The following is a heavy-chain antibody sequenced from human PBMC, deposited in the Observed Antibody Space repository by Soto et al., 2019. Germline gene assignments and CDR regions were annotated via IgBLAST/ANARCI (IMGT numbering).Heavy chain of an antibody. J-gene: IGHJ5*02. D-gene: IGHD1-20*01. Sequence: SETLSLTXTVSGASISVHSYYWTWIRQPPGKGLEWIGSSYYSGTTYFNPSLKSRATISVDTSKNQFSLRLTSVTAADTAIYYCTRRYNWNDNYFDPCGPGALVTVSS. CDR2: SYYSGTT. CDR1: GASISVHSYY. CDR3: TRRYNWNDNYFDP. V-gene: IGHV4-39*01.